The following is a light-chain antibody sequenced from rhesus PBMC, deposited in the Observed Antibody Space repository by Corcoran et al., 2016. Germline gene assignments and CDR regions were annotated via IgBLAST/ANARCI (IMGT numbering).Light chain of an antibody. V-gene: IGKV3S9*01. CDR3: QQSNNWNRT. CDR2: GAS. J-gene: IGKJ1*01. Sequence: EIVMTQSPATLSLSPGERATLSCRASQSVSSYVAWYQQKPEQAPRLLIYGASSRATGIPDRVSGRGSGTDFTLIISSLEPEDVGVYYCQQSNNWNRTFGQGTKVEIK. CDR1: QSVSSY.